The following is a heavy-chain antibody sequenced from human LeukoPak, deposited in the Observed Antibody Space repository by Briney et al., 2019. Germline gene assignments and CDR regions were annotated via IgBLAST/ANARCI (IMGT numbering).Heavy chain of an antibody. V-gene: IGHV3-53*01. Sequence: GGSLRLSCVVSGFIASSNYMTWVRQAPGKGLDWISLIYSGGSTYYADSVMGRFTISRDNSKTTLFLQMNSLRAEDTALYYCASAREYCGSAECYEYFQHWGQGTLVTVSS. D-gene: IGHD2-21*01. J-gene: IGHJ1*01. CDR2: IYSGGST. CDR1: GFIASSNY. CDR3: ASAREYCGSAECYEYFQH.